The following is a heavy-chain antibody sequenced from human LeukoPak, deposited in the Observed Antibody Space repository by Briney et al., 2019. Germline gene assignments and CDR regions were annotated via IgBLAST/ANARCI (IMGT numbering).Heavy chain of an antibody. CDR3: AKSALKGIAAAGTWYFDY. CDR1: GFTFSSYA. V-gene: IGHV3-23*01. CDR2: ISGSGGST. J-gene: IGHJ4*02. Sequence: GGSLRLSCAASGFTFSSYAMIWVRQAPGKGLEWVSAISGSGGSTYYADSVKGRFTISRDNSKNTLYLQMNSVGAEDTAVYYCAKSALKGIAAAGTWYFDYWGQGTLVTVSS. D-gene: IGHD6-13*01.